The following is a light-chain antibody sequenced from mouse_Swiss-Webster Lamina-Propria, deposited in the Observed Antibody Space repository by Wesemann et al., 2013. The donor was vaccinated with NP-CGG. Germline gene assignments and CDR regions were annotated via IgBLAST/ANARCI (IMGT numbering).Light chain of an antibody. CDR1: QSLLYSSNQKNY. V-gene: IGKV8-30*01. CDR3: QQHLHIPLT. CDR2: WAS. J-gene: IGKJ5*01. Sequence: DIVMSQSPSSLAVSVGEKVTMSCKSSQSLLYSSNQKNYLAWYQQKPGQSPKLLIYWASTRESGVPDRFTGSGSGTDFTLTISSVQAEDVAVYFCQQHLHIPLTFGAGTKLELK.